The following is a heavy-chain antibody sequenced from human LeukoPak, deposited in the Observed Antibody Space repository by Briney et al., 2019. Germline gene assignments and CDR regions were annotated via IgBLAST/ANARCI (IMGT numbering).Heavy chain of an antibody. J-gene: IGHJ4*02. D-gene: IGHD2-2*01. CDR2: IIPIFGTA. CDR3: ARKGGGEYCSSTSCWGYFDY. Sequence: VASVKVSCKASGGTFSSYAISWVRQAPGQGLEWMGGIIPIFGTANYAQKFQGRVTITADESTSTAYMELSSLRSEDTAVYYCARKGGGEYCSSTSCWGYFDYWGQGTLVTVSS. CDR1: GGTFSSYA. V-gene: IGHV1-69*13.